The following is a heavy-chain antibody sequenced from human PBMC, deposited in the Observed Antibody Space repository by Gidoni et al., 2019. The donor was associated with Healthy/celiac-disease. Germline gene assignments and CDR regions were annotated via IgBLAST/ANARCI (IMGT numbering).Heavy chain of an antibody. D-gene: IGHD5-18*01. J-gene: IGHJ6*02. Sequence: QVQLVQSGAEVQKPGSSVKVSCKASGGTFSSYTISWVRQAPGQGLEWMGRIIPLLGIANYAQKFQGRVTITADKSTSTAYMELSSLRSEDTAVYYCASLVDTAMAGYYGMDVWGQGTTVTVSS. CDR3: ASLVDTAMAGYYGMDV. CDR2: IIPLLGIA. V-gene: IGHV1-69*02. CDR1: GGTFSSYT.